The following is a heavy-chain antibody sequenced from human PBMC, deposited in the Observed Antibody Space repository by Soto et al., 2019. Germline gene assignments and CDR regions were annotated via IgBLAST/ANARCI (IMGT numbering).Heavy chain of an antibody. CDR3: ASVLGCRRSGSYPSY. CDR2: ISTNNDAI. D-gene: IGHD3-10*01. J-gene: IGHJ4*02. V-gene: IGHV3-48*01. Sequence: EVQLVESGGGLVQPGGSLRLSCAASGFSISDCSMNWVRRAPGKGLEWLSYISTNNDAIYYADSVKGRFTISRDNAKNSLYLQMNRLRAEATALYYCASVLGCRRSGSYPSYWGQGTLVTVSS. CDR1: GFSISDCS.